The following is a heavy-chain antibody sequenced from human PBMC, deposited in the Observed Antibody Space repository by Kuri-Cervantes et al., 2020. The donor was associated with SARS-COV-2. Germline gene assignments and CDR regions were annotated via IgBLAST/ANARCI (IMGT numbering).Heavy chain of an antibody. Sequence: GESLKISCAASGFTFSSYAMHWVRQAPGKGLEWVAVISYDGSNKYYADSVKGRFTISRDNSKNTLYLQMNSLRAEDTAVYYCARDHRDGYNWSSFLGGMDVWGQGTTVTVSS. J-gene: IGHJ6*02. CDR2: ISYDGSNK. D-gene: IGHD5-24*01. CDR3: ARDHRDGYNWSSFLGGMDV. CDR1: GFTFSSYA. V-gene: IGHV3-30-3*01.